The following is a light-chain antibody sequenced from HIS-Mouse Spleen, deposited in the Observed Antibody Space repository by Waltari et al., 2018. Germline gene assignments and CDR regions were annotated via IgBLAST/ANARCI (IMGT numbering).Light chain of an antibody. J-gene: IGLJ2*01. CDR2: YVS. V-gene: IGLV2-14*03. Sequence: QSALTQPASVSGSPGQSLTISCTGTSMDVGGYNYVYWYQQHPGNAPKLMIYYVSNRPSGVSNRFSGSTSGNTASLTISGLQAAEEADYYCSSYTSSSTSVVFGGGTKLTVL. CDR1: SMDVGGYNY. CDR3: SSYTSSSTSVV.